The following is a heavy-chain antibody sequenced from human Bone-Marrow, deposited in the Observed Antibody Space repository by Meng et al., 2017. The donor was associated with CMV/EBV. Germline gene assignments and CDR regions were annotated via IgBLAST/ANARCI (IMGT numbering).Heavy chain of an antibody. J-gene: IGHJ4*02. CDR2: IYSGGSST. V-gene: IGHV3-23*03. CDR1: GFTFSSYA. CDR3: STIGLGGSYSLDY. Sequence: GGSLRLSCAASGFTFSSYAMSWVRQAPGKGLEWVSVIYSGGSSTYYADSVKGRFTISRDNSKNTLYLQMNSLKSEDTAMYYCSTIGLGGSYSLDYWGQGTLVTVSS. D-gene: IGHD1-26*01.